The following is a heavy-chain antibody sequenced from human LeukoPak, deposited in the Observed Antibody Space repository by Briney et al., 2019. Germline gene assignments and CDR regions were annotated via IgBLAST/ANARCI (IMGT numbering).Heavy chain of an antibody. CDR2: IIPIFGTA. D-gene: IGHD1-26*01. CDR1: GYTFTGYY. CDR3: AGVASYYFDY. V-gene: IGHV1-69*06. J-gene: IGHJ4*02. Sequence: SVKVSCKASGYTFTGYYIHWVRQAPGQGLEWMGGIIPIFGTANYAQKFQGRVTITADKSASTAYMELSSLRSEDTAVYYCAGVASYYFDYWGQGTLVTVSS.